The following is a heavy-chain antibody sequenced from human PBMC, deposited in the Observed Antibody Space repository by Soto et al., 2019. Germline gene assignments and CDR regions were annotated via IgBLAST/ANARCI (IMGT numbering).Heavy chain of an antibody. CDR1: GYSISSDYS. CDR3: AREGRTRLLLYWFDP. J-gene: IGHJ5*02. CDR2: IYHSGST. D-gene: IGHD1-1*01. Sequence: SETLSLTCVVSGYSISSDYSWGWIRQPPGKGLEWIGSIYHSGSTYYNPSLKHRVTIAVDTSKNHFSLKLSSVTAADTAVYYCAREGRTRLLLYWFDPWGQGALVTVSS. V-gene: IGHV4-38-2*02.